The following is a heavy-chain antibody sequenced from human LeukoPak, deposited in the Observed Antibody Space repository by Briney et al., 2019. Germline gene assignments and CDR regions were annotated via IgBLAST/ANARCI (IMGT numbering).Heavy chain of an antibody. Sequence: SETLSLTCAVSGGSISSGGYSWSWIRQPPGKGLEWVGYIYHSGSTYYNPSLKSRVAISVDRSKNQFSLKLSSVTAADRAVYYCASGSGGVDTAILNWFDPWGQGTLVTVSS. CDR3: ASGSGGVDTAILNWFDP. J-gene: IGHJ5*02. V-gene: IGHV4-30-2*01. CDR2: IYHSGST. CDR1: GGSISSGGYS. D-gene: IGHD5-18*01.